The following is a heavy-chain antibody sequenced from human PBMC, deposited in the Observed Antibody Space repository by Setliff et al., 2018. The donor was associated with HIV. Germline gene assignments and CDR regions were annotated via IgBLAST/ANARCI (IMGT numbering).Heavy chain of an antibody. J-gene: IGHJ6*04. D-gene: IGHD3-10*01. Sequence: ASVKVSCKASGHTFNNYDIHWLRRATGQGLEWMGWMNPNTGVAGYALKFHGRVTMTRDTSISTVYMELSSLTSEDTAVYWCASGKGVGGVIITGGLDVWGKGTTVTVSS. CDR2: MNPNTGVA. CDR1: GHTFNNYD. CDR3: ASGKGVGGVIITGGLDV. V-gene: IGHV1-8*01.